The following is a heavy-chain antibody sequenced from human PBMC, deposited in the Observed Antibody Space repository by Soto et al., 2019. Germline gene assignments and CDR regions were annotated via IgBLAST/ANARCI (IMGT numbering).Heavy chain of an antibody. V-gene: IGHV1-18*01. D-gene: IGHD3-10*01. Sequence: ASLKVSCKGSGYAFSHYGITWVRQAPGQGLKWMGSVGPYNSNTKYAEELQGRVTMTTDASTSTAYMELRSLRSDDTAVYYCARDLDGSGSYYTDXWGQETLVTVSX. CDR2: VGPYNSNT. J-gene: IGHJ4*02. CDR1: GYAFSHYG. CDR3: ARDLDGSGSYYTDX.